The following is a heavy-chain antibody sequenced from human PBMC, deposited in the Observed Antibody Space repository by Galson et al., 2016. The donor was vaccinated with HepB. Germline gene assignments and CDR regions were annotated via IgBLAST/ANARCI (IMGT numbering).Heavy chain of an antibody. D-gene: IGHD6-19*01. CDR2: INPNGGST. CDR1: GYSFTTYY. Sequence: SVKVSCKASGYSFTTYYMCWVRQAPGQGLEWMGKINPNGGSTTYAQNFQGRVTMTRDTSTSTVFMELSSLRSEDTTIYYCARAYKYSRGWSRPMPLDNWGQGTLVTVSS. CDR3: ARAYKYSRGWSRPMPLDN. V-gene: IGHV1-46*01. J-gene: IGHJ4*02.